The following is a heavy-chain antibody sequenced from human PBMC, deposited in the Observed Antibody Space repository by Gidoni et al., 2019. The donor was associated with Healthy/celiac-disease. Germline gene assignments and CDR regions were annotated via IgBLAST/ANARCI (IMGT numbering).Heavy chain of an antibody. Sequence: QVQLVQSGAEVKKPGASVKVSCKASGYTFTSYDINWVRQATGQGLEWMGWMNPNSGNTGYAQKFQGRVTMTRNTSISTAYMELSSLRSEDTAVYYCARLYDFWSDAYYYGMDVWGQGTTVTVS. V-gene: IGHV1-8*01. CDR3: ARLYDFWSDAYYYGMDV. D-gene: IGHD3-3*01. CDR1: GYTFTSYD. CDR2: MNPNSGNT. J-gene: IGHJ6*02.